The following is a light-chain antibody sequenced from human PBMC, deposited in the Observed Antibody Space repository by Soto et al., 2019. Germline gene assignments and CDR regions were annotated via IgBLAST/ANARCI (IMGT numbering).Light chain of an antibody. V-gene: IGLV2-14*01. Sequence: QSALTQPASVSGSPGQSITISCTGTSSDVGGYNYVSWYQQHPGKAPKLMIYQVRNRPSGVSDRFSGSKSDNTASLTIYGLHAEDESDYYCSSYTSSSTLLYLFGTGTKLTVL. CDR2: QVR. CDR3: SSYTSSSTLLYL. J-gene: IGLJ1*01. CDR1: SSDVGGYNY.